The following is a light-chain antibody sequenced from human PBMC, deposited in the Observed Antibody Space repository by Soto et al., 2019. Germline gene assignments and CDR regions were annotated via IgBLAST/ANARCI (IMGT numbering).Light chain of an antibody. Sequence: EIVLTQSPGTLSLSPGERATLSCRASQSVSSSYLAWYQQKPGQAPRIIIYGASTRATGIPARFSGSGSGTEFTLTISSLQSEDFAVYYCQQYDKWPLTFGGGTKVDIK. CDR2: GAS. CDR3: QQYDKWPLT. V-gene: IGKV3D-15*01. CDR1: QSVSSSY. J-gene: IGKJ4*01.